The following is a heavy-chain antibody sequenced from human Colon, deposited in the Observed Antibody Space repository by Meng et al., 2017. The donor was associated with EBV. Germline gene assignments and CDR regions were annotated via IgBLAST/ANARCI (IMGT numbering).Heavy chain of an antibody. Sequence: QGHLGELGPARGTPSASLSLTRSVSGNYITNCNWQAWVRRPQWMGLEWIGEIPHRGSSAYNPSLKSRVSMSIDKSKNQFSLKLTSVTAADTAVYHCLRGSGGSVWGQGTLVTVSS. V-gene: IGHV4-4*02. J-gene: IGHJ1*01. CDR1: GNYITNCNW. D-gene: IGHD3-10*01. CDR2: IPHRGSS. CDR3: LRGSGGSV.